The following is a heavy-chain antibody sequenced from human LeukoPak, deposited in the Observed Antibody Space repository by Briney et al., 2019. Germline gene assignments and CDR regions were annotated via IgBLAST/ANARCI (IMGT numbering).Heavy chain of an antibody. CDR2: MNPNSGNT. V-gene: IGHV1-8*03. J-gene: IGHJ4*02. CDR3: ARVSIAARHRFDY. D-gene: IGHD6-6*01. CDR1: GYTFTSYD. Sequence: ASVKVSCKAPGYTFTSYDINWVRQATGQGLEWMGWMNPNSGNTGYAQKFQGRVTITRNTSISTAYMELSSLRSEDTAVYYCARVSIAARHRFDYWGQGTLVTVSS.